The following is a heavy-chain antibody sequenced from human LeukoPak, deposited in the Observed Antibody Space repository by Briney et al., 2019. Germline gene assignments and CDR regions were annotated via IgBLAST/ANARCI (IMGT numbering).Heavy chain of an antibody. D-gene: IGHD1-26*01. V-gene: IGHV1-18*01. Sequence: APVKVSCKASGYTFTSYGISWVRQAPGQGLEWMGWISAYNGNTKYVQKLQGRVTMTTDTSTSTAYMELRSLRSDDTAVYYCARAVGGSYSKGGFDYWGQGTLVTVSS. J-gene: IGHJ4*02. CDR3: ARAVGGSYSKGGFDY. CDR1: GYTFTSYG. CDR2: ISAYNGNT.